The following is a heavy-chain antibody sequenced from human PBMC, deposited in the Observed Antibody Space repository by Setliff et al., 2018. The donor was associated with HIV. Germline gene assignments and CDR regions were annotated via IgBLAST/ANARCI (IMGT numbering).Heavy chain of an antibody. Sequence: GGSLRLSCAASGFTFDDYGMSWVRQAPGKGLEWVSGINWNGGSTGYADSVKGRFTISRDNAKNSLYLQMNSLRPEDTAVYYCARGTQGSGKTPYDYWGQGTPVTVSS. CDR2: INWNGGST. J-gene: IGHJ4*02. V-gene: IGHV3-20*04. CDR3: ARGTQGSGKTPYDY. CDR1: GFTFDDYG. D-gene: IGHD3-10*01.